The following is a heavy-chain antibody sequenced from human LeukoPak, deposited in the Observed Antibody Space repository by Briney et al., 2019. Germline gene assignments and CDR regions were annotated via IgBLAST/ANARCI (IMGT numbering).Heavy chain of an antibody. CDR2: INHSGST. D-gene: IGHD2-2*01. V-gene: IGHV4-34*01. CDR1: GGSFSGYY. J-gene: IGHJ4*02. Sequence: SETLSLTCAVYGGSFSGYYRSWIRQPPGKGLEWIGEINHSGSTNYNPSLKSRVTISVDTSKNQFSLKLSSVTAADTAVYYCASRSFPAGMDYWGQGTLVTVSS. CDR3: ASRSFPAGMDY.